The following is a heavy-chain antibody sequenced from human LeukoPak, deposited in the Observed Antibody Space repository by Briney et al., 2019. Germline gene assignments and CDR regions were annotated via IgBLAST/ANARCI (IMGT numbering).Heavy chain of an antibody. CDR2: INPSGGST. V-gene: IGHV1-46*01. Sequence: ASVKVSCKASGYTFTSYYMHWVRQAPGQGLEWMRIINPSGGSTSYAQKFQGRVTMTRDTSTSTVYMELSSLRSEDTAVYYCARDRQYCSSTSCYRNWFDPWGQGTLVTVSS. CDR1: GYTFTSYY. J-gene: IGHJ5*02. CDR3: ARDRQYCSSTSCYRNWFDP. D-gene: IGHD2-2*02.